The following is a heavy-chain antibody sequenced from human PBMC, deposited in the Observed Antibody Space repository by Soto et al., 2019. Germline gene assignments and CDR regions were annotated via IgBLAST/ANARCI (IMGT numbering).Heavy chain of an antibody. D-gene: IGHD3-10*01. CDR2: ISNDGSST. V-gene: IGHV3-64D*06. Sequence: HPGGSLRLSCSASGIIFSSYAMHWVRQAPGKGLEYVSAISNDGSSTYYANSVKGRLTISRDNSKNTLFLQMRSLRAEDTATYYCVKGGYFYGSGLTGSFDIWGQGTMVTVSS. J-gene: IGHJ3*02. CDR1: GIIFSSYA. CDR3: VKGGYFYGSGLTGSFDI.